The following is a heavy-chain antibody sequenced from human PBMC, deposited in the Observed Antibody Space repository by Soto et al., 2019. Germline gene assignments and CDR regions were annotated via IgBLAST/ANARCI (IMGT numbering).Heavy chain of an antibody. J-gene: IGHJ6*02. CDR2: ISSISSYI. CDR3: ARPGYSYGYGMDV. Sequence: EVQLVESGGGLVKPVGSLRLSCADSGFTFSSYSMNWVRRAPGKGREWVSSISSISSYIYYAASVKGRFTISRDNAKNSLYLQMNSLRAEDTAVYYCARPGYSYGYGMDVWGQGTTVTVSS. D-gene: IGHD5-18*01. V-gene: IGHV3-21*01. CDR1: GFTFSSYS.